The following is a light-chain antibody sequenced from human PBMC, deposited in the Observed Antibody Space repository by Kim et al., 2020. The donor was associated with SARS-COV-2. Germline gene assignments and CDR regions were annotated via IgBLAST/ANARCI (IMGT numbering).Light chain of an antibody. J-gene: IGKJ1*01. V-gene: IGKV3-20*01. Sequence: SPGERATLSCRASPTISSNSLAWYQQKPGQAPRLLIFGASSRTTGIPDRFSCSGSGTDFTLTISRLEPEDFAVYYCQQYGNSPRTFGLGTKVEIK. CDR3: QQYGNSPRT. CDR2: GAS. CDR1: PTISSNS.